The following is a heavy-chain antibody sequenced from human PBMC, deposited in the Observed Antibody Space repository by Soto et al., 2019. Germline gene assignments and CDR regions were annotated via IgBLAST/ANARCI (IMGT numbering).Heavy chain of an antibody. D-gene: IGHD3-3*01. CDR2: ISYDGSNK. CDR3: ARDGLAYDFWSGYPFY. CDR1: GFTFSSYA. J-gene: IGHJ4*02. V-gene: IGHV3-30-3*01. Sequence: ESGGGVVQPGRSLRLSCAASGFTFSSYAMHWVRQAPGKGLEWVAVISYDGSNKYYADSVKGRFTISRDNSKNTLYLQMNSLRAEDTAVYYCARDGLAYDFWSGYPFYWGQGTLVTVSS.